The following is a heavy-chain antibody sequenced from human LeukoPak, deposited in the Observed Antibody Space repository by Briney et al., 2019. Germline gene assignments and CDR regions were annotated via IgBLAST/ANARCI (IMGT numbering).Heavy chain of an antibody. D-gene: IGHD3-3*01. J-gene: IGHJ4*02. CDR2: IYNSGST. CDR1: GGSIISSSY. CDR3: AAQYDFRSGYSY. V-gene: IGHV4-59*01. Sequence: SETLSLTCAVSGGSIISSSYWTWIRQPPGKGLEWIGYIYNSGSTIYNPSLKSRVTISVDTSKNQFSLKLSSVTAADTAVYYCAAQYDFRSGYSYWGQGTLVTVSS.